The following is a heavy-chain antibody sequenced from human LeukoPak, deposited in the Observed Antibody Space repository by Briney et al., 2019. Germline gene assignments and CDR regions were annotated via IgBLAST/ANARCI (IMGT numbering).Heavy chain of an antibody. J-gene: IGHJ4*02. CDR2: ISWNSGGI. CDR1: GFTFDDYA. Sequence: GGSLRLSCAASGFTFDDYAMHWVRHAPGKGLEWVSGISWNSGGIGYADSVKGRFTISRDNAKNSLYLQMNSLRADDTALYYCAKGKKMTVAGLFDYWGQGTLVTVSS. V-gene: IGHV3-9*01. D-gene: IGHD6-19*01. CDR3: AKGKKMTVAGLFDY.